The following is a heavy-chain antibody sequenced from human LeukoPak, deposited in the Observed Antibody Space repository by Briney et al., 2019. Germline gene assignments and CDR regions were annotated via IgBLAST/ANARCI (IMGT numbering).Heavy chain of an antibody. CDR3: ARLSGGNPGNF. CDR1: GDSVTSSSYH. D-gene: IGHD3-10*01. V-gene: IGHV4-39*01. J-gene: IGHJ4*02. Sequence: KPSETLSLTCSVSGDSVTSSSYHWGWIRQPPGEGLEWIGTVYYSGNTYYNPSLKSRLTLSIDASKNQVSLKLSAVTATDTAVYYCARLSGGNPGNFWGQGTLVTVSS. CDR2: VYYSGNT.